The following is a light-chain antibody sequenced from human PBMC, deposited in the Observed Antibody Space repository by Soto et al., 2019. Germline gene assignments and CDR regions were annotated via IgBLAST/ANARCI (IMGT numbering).Light chain of an antibody. V-gene: IGKV3-20*01. CDR1: QSVTSSY. CDR2: GAS. CDR3: QQYGSSLLFT. J-gene: IGKJ3*01. Sequence: EIVLTQSPGTLSLSPGERATLSCRASQSVTSSYLAWYQQKPGQDPRLLIYGASSRATGIPDRFSGSGSGTDFTLTISRLEPEDFAVYYCQQYGSSLLFTFGPGTKVDIK.